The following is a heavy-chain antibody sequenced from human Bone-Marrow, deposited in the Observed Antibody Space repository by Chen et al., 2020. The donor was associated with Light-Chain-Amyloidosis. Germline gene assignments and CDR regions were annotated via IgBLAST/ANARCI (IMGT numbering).Heavy chain of an antibody. CDR1: GLSFSRYF. V-gene: IGHV3-7*01. J-gene: IGHJ4*02. CDR3: ARESSVAAPYYLDY. CDR2: IREDGNEK. Sequence: EVRLVESGGGLVQPGGSLSLSCGASGLSFSRYFMSWVRQAPGKGLEWVANIREDGNEKYYVQSVKGRFTISRDNAKNAVYLQMHSLGAEDSAIYSCARESSVAAPYYLDYWGQGIRVTVSA. D-gene: IGHD6-25*01.